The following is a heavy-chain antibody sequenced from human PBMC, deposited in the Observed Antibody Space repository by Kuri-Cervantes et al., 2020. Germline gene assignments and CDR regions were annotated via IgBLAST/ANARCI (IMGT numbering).Heavy chain of an antibody. CDR3: ARDRFLEWLGLYYYYGMDV. V-gene: IGHV1-2*02. CDR1: GYTFTGYY. Sequence: SVPVSRQASGYTFTGYYMHWVRPAPGQGLEWMGWINPNSGGTNYAQKLQGRVTMTRDTSIRTAYMDLSRLRSDATAVYYCARDRFLEWLGLYYYYGMDVWGQGTTVTVSS. D-gene: IGHD3-3*01. J-gene: IGHJ6*02. CDR2: INPNSGGT.